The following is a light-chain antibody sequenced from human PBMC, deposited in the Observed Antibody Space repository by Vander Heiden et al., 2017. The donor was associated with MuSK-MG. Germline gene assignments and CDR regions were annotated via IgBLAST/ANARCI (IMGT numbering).Light chain of an antibody. J-gene: IGLJ3*02. Sequence: QSALTQPASMSRSPGQSITISCTGPSSDVGGNNYVSWYQQHPGNAPKRTMFDVSNRPSGVSTRCSCDKSGNTASPLISGLQAEDEADDYCSSYKSSSTPRVFGGGTKLTVL. CDR2: DVS. V-gene: IGLV2-14*03. CDR3: SSYKSSSTPRV. CDR1: SSDVGGNNY.